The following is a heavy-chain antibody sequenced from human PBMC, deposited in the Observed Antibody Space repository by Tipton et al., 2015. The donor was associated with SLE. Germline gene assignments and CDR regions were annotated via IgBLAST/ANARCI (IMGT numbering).Heavy chain of an antibody. CDR2: ISYDGSNK. CDR3: AKNFYANHYGELFDY. CDR1: GFTFSSYV. D-gene: IGHD4-17*01. V-gene: IGHV3-30*18. Sequence: SLRLSCAASGFTFSSYVMHWVRQAPGKGLEWVAAISYDGSNKYHADSVKGRFTISRDNSKNTVDLQMNSLRAEDTAVYYCAKNFYANHYGELFDYWGQGALVTVSA. J-gene: IGHJ4*02.